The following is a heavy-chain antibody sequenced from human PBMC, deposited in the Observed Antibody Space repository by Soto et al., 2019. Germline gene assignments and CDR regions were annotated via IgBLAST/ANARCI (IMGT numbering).Heavy chain of an antibody. CDR3: ASHSGSSPEGRYYYSMDV. J-gene: IGHJ6*02. CDR1: GGTFSSYA. V-gene: IGHV1-69*12. D-gene: IGHD1-26*01. Sequence: QVQLVQSGAEVKKPGSSVKVSCKASGGTFSSYAISWVRQAPGQGLEWMGGIIPIFGTADYAQKFQGRVTDTAEESTSPAYMELSSLRSEDTAVYYCASHSGSSPEGRYYYSMDVWGQGTTVTVS. CDR2: IIPIFGTA.